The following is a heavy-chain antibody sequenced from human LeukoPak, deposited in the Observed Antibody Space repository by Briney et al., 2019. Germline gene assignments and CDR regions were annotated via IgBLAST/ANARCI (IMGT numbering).Heavy chain of an antibody. CDR2: ISYDGSNK. CDR1: GFTFSSYG. V-gene: IGHV3-30*18. Sequence: GRSLRLSCAASGFTFSSYGMHWVRQAPGKGLEWVAVISYDGSNKYYADSVKGRFTISRDNSKNTLYLQMNSLRAEDTAVYYCAKVSRTTGTSWEFDYWGQGTLVTVSS. J-gene: IGHJ4*02. CDR3: AKVSRTTGTSWEFDY. D-gene: IGHD1-1*01.